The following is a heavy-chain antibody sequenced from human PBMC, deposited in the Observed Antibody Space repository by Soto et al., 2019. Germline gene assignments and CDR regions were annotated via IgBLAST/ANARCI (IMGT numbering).Heavy chain of an antibody. V-gene: IGHV3-48*03. CDR1: VFPFSSSE. CDR2: ISSSGSTI. Sequence: GGSLRLSCSAYVFPFSSSEMNWVRQAPGKGLEWISYISSSGSTIYYADSVRGRFTISRDNAKNSLHLQMNSLRAEDTAVYYCARGNSPVTIYWGQGTPVTVSS. J-gene: IGHJ4*02. D-gene: IGHD2-2*01. CDR3: ARGNSPVTIY.